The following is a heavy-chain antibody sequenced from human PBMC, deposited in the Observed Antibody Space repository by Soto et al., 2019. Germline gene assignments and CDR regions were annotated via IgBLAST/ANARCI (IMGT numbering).Heavy chain of an antibody. CDR3: ARGGSSWYDGGFDY. J-gene: IGHJ4*02. V-gene: IGHV4-30-2*01. CDR2: IYHSGST. CDR1: GGSISSGGYS. D-gene: IGHD6-13*01. Sequence: SETLSLTCAVSGGSISSGGYSWSWIRQPPGKGLEWIGYIYHSGSTYYNPSLKSRVTISVDRSKNQFSLKLSSVTAADTAVYYCARGGSSWYDGGFDYWGQGTLVTVSS.